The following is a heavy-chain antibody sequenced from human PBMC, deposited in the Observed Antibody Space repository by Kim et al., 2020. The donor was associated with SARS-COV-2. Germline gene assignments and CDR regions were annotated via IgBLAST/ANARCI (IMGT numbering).Heavy chain of an antibody. CDR3: ARGQGLITTIVVVVGAFDY. CDR2: IYYSGST. CDR1: GGSISSGGYY. J-gene: IGHJ4*02. V-gene: IGHV4-31*03. Sequence: SETLSLTCTVSGGSISSGGYYWSWIRQHPGKGLEWIGYIYYSGSTYYNPSLKSRVTISVDTSKNQFSLKLSSVTAADTAVYYCARGQGLITTIVVVVGAFDYWGQGTLGTVSS. D-gene: IGHD3-22*01.